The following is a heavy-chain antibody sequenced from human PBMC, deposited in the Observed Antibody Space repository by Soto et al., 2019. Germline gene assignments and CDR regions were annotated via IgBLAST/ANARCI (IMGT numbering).Heavy chain of an antibody. Sequence: PGGSLILSCAASGFTFSSYAMSWVRQAPGKGLEWVSAISGSGGSTYYADSVKGRFTISRDNSKNTLYLQMNSLRAEDTAVYYCAKDGSSRGDIVYWFDPWGQGTLVTVSS. V-gene: IGHV3-23*01. CDR1: GFTFSSYA. D-gene: IGHD3-16*02. J-gene: IGHJ5*02. CDR3: AKDGSSRGDIVYWFDP. CDR2: ISGSGGST.